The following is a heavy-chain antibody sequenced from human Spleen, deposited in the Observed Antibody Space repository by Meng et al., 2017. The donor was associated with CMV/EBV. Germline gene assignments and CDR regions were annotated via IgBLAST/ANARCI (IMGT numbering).Heavy chain of an antibody. V-gene: IGHV3-30-3*01. J-gene: IGHJ4*02. CDR2: ISYDGTNK. CDR3: GRDQNYFGSGSPLFDF. Sequence: GESLKISCAASGFTFTNYAMHWVRRAPGKGLEWVTVISYDGTNKYYADSVKGRFTISRDNSQSTLHLQMNSLRNEDTAVCYCGRDQNYFGSGSPLFDFWGQGALVTVSS. D-gene: IGHD3-10*01. CDR1: GFTFTNYA.